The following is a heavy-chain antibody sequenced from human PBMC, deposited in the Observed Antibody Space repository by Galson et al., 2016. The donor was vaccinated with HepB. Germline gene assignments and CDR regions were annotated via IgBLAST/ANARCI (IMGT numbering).Heavy chain of an antibody. J-gene: IGHJ3*02. CDR3: TVPVVTDDNDAFDI. Sequence: SLRLSCAASGFIFSNAWMNWVRQAPGKGLEWVGRIKSKTDGGTPDYAAPVKGRFTISRDNSKNTLYLQMNSLKTEDTAMYYCTVPVVTDDNDAFDIWGQGTMVIVSS. V-gene: IGHV3-15*07. D-gene: IGHD2-21*02. CDR2: IKSKTDGGTP. CDR1: GFIFSNAW.